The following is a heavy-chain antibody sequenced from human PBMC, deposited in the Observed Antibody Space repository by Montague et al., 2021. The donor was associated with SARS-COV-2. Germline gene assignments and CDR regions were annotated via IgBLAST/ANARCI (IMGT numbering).Heavy chain of an antibody. J-gene: IGHJ4*02. Sequence: SETLSLTCTISGGSITGYFWTWIRQPPGKGLEWLGHMHYSGSTKYNPSLESRVTMSIDTSKKQFSLHLTSVTAADTAVYYCAREVVTFDSWSNSFRADYFDLWGQGTLVTVSS. CDR2: MHYSGST. CDR1: GGSITGYF. D-gene: IGHD3-3*01. V-gene: IGHV4-59*12. CDR3: AREVVTFDSWSNSFRADYFDL.